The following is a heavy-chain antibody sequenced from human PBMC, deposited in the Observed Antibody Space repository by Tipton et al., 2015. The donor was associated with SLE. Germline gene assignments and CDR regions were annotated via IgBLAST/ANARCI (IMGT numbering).Heavy chain of an antibody. V-gene: IGHV1-2*02. CDR2: INPNSGGT. Sequence: QLVQSGAEVKKPGATVKVSCKASGYTFTGYYIHWVRQAPGQGLEWMGCINPNSGGTNYAQNFQGRVTMTRDKSISTAYLQWTSLEASDTAMFFCVRRGLTDYAFDIWGQGTMVNVSS. CDR3: VRRGLTDYAFDI. J-gene: IGHJ3*02. CDR1: GYTFTGYY. D-gene: IGHD2-21*02.